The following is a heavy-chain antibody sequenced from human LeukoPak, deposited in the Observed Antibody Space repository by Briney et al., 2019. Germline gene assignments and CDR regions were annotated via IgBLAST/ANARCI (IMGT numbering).Heavy chain of an antibody. J-gene: IGHJ1*01. Sequence: PGGSLRLSCAASGFTFSSYAMHWVRQAPGKGLEWVAVISYDGSNKYYADSVKGRFTISRDNSKNTLYLQMSSLRAEDTAVYYCARDQDWNYVGGNFQHWGQGTLVTVSS. V-gene: IGHV3-30-3*01. CDR3: ARDQDWNYVGGNFQH. CDR1: GFTFSSYA. D-gene: IGHD1-7*01. CDR2: ISYDGSNK.